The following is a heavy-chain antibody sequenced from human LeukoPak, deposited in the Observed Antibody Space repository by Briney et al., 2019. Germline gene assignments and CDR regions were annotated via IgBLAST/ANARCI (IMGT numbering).Heavy chain of an antibody. CDR1: GFTFSSYA. V-gene: IGHV3-48*01. D-gene: IGHD3-10*01. CDR3: ARRRGSGPPAFDL. J-gene: IGHJ3*01. Sequence: GGSLRLSCAASGFTFSSYAMSWVRQAPGKGLEWVSYISSSSSTIYYADSVKGRFTISRDNAKNSLYLQMNSLRAEDTAVYYCARRRGSGPPAFDLWGQGTTVTVSS. CDR2: ISSSSSTI.